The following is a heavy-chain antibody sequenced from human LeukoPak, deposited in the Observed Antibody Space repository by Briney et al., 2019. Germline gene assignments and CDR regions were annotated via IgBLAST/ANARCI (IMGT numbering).Heavy chain of an antibody. J-gene: IGHJ4*02. Sequence: GGSLRLSCAASGFTSSSYSMNWVRQAPGKGLEWVSYISSSSSTIYYADSVKGRFTISRDNAKNSLYLQMNSLRAEDTAVYYCARVGSYGDYGFDYWGQGTLVTVSS. V-gene: IGHV3-48*01. CDR1: GFTSSSYS. CDR3: ARVGSYGDYGFDY. CDR2: ISSSSSTI. D-gene: IGHD4-17*01.